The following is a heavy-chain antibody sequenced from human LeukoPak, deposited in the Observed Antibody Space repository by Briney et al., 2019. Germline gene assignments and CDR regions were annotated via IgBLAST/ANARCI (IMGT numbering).Heavy chain of an antibody. CDR1: GYTFTGYW. D-gene: IGHD3-16*01. Sequence: GESLKISCKVSGYTFTGYWIGWVRRMPGKGLEWMGIIYPGDSDTRYSPSFQGQVTISADRSINTAYLQWSSLKASDTAIYYCARLPGGGPRYYGMEVWGQGTTVTVPS. J-gene: IGHJ6*02. CDR2: IYPGDSDT. CDR3: ARLPGGGPRYYGMEV. V-gene: IGHV5-51*01.